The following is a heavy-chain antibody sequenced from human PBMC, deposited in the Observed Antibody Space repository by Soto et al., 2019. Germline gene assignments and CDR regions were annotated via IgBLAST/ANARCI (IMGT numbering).Heavy chain of an antibody. J-gene: IGHJ2*01. Sequence: QVQLVQSGAEVKKPGASVKVSCKASGYTFTSYAMHWVRQAPGQRLEWMGWINAGNGNTKYSQKFQGRVTITRDTAASTAYMELSSLRSEDPAGYYCARGGSLYWYFELWGRGTLVTVSS. CDR3: ARGGSLYWYFEL. CDR2: INAGNGNT. CDR1: GYTFTSYA. D-gene: IGHD1-26*01. V-gene: IGHV1-3*01.